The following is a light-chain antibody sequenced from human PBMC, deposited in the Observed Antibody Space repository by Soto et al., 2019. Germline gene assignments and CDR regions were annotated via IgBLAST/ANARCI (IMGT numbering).Light chain of an antibody. V-gene: IGKV3-20*01. CDR3: QQYGSSRT. CDR2: GAS. J-gene: IGKJ1*01. CDR1: QSVSSSY. Sequence: EIVMTQSPATLSLSPGERATLSCRASQSVSSSYLAWYQQKPDQAPRLLIYGASSRATGIPDRFSGSGSGTDFTLTISRLEPEDFAVYYCQQYGSSRTFGQGTKVDIK.